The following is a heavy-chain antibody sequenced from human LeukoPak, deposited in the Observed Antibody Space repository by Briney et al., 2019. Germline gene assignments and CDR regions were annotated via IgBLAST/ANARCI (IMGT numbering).Heavy chain of an antibody. CDR1: GFTFSNYW. CDR2: MNQGGSDK. CDR3: ARSSRSSSIDD. V-gene: IGHV3-7*01. J-gene: IGHJ4*02. Sequence: GGSLRLSCAASGFTFSNYWMSWVRQAPRKGGEGVANMNQGGSDKSYVDAARGRFPFSRDNAKNSLYLEMNSLRVEDTAMYYCARSSRSSSIDDWGQGPLVSVSS. D-gene: IGHD2-15*01.